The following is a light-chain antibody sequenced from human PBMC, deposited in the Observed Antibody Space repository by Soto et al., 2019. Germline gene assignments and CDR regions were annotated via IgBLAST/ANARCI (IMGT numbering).Light chain of an antibody. Sequence: DIVMTQSPDSLAVSRGERATINCKSSQSVLYSSNNKNYLGWYQQKPGQSPKLLIYWASTRESGVPDRFSGSGSGTDFTLTISSLQAEDVAVYYCQQYHTTPWTFGQGTKVEIK. CDR1: QSVLYSSNNKNY. V-gene: IGKV4-1*01. J-gene: IGKJ1*01. CDR2: WAS. CDR3: QQYHTTPWT.